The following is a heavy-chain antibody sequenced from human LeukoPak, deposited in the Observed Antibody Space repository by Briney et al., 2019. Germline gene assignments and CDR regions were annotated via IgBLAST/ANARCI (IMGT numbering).Heavy chain of an antibody. J-gene: IGHJ6*02. Sequence: SQTLSLTCAISGDSVSSNSAAWNWIRQSPARGLEWLGRTYYRSKWYNDYAVSVNSRITINPDTSKSQFSLQLNSVTPEDTAVYYCARAYDFWSTAYYYGMDVWGQGTTVTVSS. V-gene: IGHV6-1*01. CDR3: ARAYDFWSTAYYYGMDV. D-gene: IGHD3-3*01. CDR2: TYYRSKWYN. CDR1: GDSVSSNSAA.